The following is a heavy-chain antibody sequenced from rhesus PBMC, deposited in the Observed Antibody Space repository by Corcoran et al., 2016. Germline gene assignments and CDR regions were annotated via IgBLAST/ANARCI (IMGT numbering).Heavy chain of an antibody. CDR3: AGVVCGGIYCTRGSFDY. CDR2: IEGSDASN. Sequence: QVQLQESGPGLVKPSETLSLTCAVSGYSISSNYWSWIRQPPGKGLEGIGYIEGSDASNYCCPYRQSPATISTDPSTNQFFLQLVSVTAVDPAVYYCAGVVCGGIYCTRGSFDYWCQGVLVSVAS. V-gene: IGHV4-160*01. CDR1: GYSISSNY. D-gene: IGHD2-27*01. J-gene: IGHJ4*01.